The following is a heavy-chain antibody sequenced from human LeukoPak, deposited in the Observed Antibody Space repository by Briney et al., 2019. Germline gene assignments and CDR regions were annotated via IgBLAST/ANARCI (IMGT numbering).Heavy chain of an antibody. Sequence: ASVKVSCKASGYTFTSYAVSWVRQAPGQGPEWMGWISTYSDNTNFAQKFQGRVTLTTDTSTSTAYMELRSLRSDDTAVYFCASHTSRIAARTQAFDIWGQGTMATVSS. J-gene: IGHJ3*02. CDR2: ISTYSDNT. CDR3: ASHTSRIAARTQAFDI. CDR1: GYTFTSYA. V-gene: IGHV1-18*01. D-gene: IGHD6-6*01.